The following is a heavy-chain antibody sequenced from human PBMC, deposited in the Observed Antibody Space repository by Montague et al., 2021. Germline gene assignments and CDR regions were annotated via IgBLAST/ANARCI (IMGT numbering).Heavy chain of an antibody. J-gene: IGHJ5*02. CDR2: MFYGGAT. V-gene: IGHV4-59*08. D-gene: IGHD3-10*01. CDR1: SGSIFHAH. CDR3: AKQDYFVSGTSYKGFDP. Sequence: SETLSLTCTVSSGSIFHAHWSWVRQPPGKGLEWLGPMFYGGATIKNPSLKSRVTMSIDTSTNQFSLKLSFVTAADTAVYYCAKQDYFVSGTSYKGFDPWGQGILVTVSS.